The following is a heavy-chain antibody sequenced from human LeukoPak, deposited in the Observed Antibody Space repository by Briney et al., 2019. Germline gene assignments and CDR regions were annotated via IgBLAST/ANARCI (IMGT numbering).Heavy chain of an antibody. J-gene: IGHJ4*02. CDR1: GYSISSGYY. D-gene: IGHD2-2*03. CDR2: IYLSGST. V-gene: IGHV4-38-2*01. CDR3: ARNPVLDIVVVPAAIFDY. Sequence: PSEILSLTCAVSGYSISSGYYWGWIRPPPGKGLEWIGSIYLSGSTYYNPSLKSRVTISVDTSKNQFSLKLSSVTAADTAVYYCARNPVLDIVVVPAAIFDYWGQGTLVTVSS.